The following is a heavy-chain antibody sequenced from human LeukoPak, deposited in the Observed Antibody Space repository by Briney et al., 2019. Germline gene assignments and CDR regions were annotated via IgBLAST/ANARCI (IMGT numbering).Heavy chain of an antibody. V-gene: IGHV3-30-3*01. CDR2: ISYDGTNK. CDR1: GFTFSNYA. Sequence: GGSLRLSCAASGFTFSNYAMHWVRQAPGKGLEWVAVISYDGTNKYYADSVKGRLTISRDNSQNTLYLQMNSLRVEYTAVYYCASVSVTSAFDIWGQGTMVTVSS. J-gene: IGHJ3*02. CDR3: ASVSVTSAFDI. D-gene: IGHD4-17*01.